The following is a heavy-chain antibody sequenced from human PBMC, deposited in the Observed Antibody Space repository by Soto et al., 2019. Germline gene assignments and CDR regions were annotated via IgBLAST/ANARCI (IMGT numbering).Heavy chain of an antibody. J-gene: IGHJ6*02. CDR3: ARDGDAGASASLYYYYYGMDV. D-gene: IGHD1-26*01. V-gene: IGHV3-7*05. CDR2: IKQDGGEK. CDR1: GFTFSNYW. Sequence: PGGSLRLSCAASGFTFSNYWMSWVRQAPGKGLDWVANIKQDGGEKYYVDSVKGRFTISRDNAENSVYLHMSSLRAEDTAVYYCARDGDAGASASLYYYYYGMDVWGQGTTVTVSS.